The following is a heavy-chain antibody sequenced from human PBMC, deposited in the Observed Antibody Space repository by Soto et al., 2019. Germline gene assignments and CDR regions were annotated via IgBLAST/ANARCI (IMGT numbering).Heavy chain of an antibody. CDR3: VRLVVETGGISGWSSALES. V-gene: IGHV3-23*01. CDR1: GFTFSKYA. D-gene: IGHD6-13*01. J-gene: IGHJ1*01. Sequence: EVQLLESGGGLVQPGGSLRLSCAASGFTFSKYAMSWVRQAPGKGLEWVSAISGSGTTTYSADSVRGRFTISRDNSNNMPYQQMTSPSPADTAIYSCVRLVVETGGISGWSSALESWGQGTGVTV. CDR2: ISGSGTTT.